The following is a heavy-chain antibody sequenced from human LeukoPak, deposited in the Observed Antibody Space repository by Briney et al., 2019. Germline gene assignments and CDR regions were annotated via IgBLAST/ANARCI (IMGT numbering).Heavy chain of an antibody. J-gene: IGHJ4*02. V-gene: IGHV3-21*04. D-gene: IGHD1-26*01. CDR2: ISSSSSYI. Sequence: GGSLRLSCAASGFTFSSYSMNWVRQAPGKGLEWVSSISSSSSYIYYADSVKGRFTISRDNAKNSLYLQMNSLRAEDMALYYCAKSRVGATTDNYFGYWGQGTLVTVSS. CDR3: AKSRVGATTDNYFGY. CDR1: GFTFSSYS.